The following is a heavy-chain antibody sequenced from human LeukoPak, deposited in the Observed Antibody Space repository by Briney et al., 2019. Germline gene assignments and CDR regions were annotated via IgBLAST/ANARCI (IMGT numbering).Heavy chain of an antibody. CDR2: INHSGST. D-gene: IGHD3-10*01. Sequence: SETLTLTCAVYGGSFSGYYWSWIRQPPGKGLEWIGEINHSGSTNYNPSLKSRVTISVDTSKNQFSLKLSSVTAADTAVYYCARVRRGYYGSGSYYNGHWFDPWGQGTLVTVSS. J-gene: IGHJ5*02. V-gene: IGHV4-34*01. CDR3: ARVRRGYYGSGSYYNGHWFDP. CDR1: GGSFSGYY.